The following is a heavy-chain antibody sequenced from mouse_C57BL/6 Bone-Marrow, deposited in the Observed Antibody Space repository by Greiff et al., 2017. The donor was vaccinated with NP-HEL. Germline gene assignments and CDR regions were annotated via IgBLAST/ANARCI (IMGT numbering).Heavy chain of an antibody. J-gene: IGHJ3*01. CDR1: GYTFTDYY. V-gene: IGHV1-76*01. CDR3: ARGYYVAY. D-gene: IGHD2-3*01. Sequence: QVHVKQSGAELVRPGASVKLSCKASGYTFTDYYINWVKQRPGQGLEWIARIYPGSGNTYYNEKFKGKATLTAEKSSSTAYMQLSSLTSEDSAVYFCARGYYVAYWGQGTLVTVSA. CDR2: IYPGSGNT.